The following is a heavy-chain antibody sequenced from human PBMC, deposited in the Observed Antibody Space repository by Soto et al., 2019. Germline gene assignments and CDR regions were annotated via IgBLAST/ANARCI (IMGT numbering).Heavy chain of an antibody. V-gene: IGHV3-23*01. J-gene: IGHJ4*02. D-gene: IGHD6-6*01. Sequence: EVQLLESGGGLVQRGGSLRLSCAASGFPFSSYVMSWVRQAPGKGLEWVAGISGGGSNTFYADSVKGRFTISRDNSKNALLLEMNSMGAQETDVYDCEKDSNKYSSSLRGRYFDYWGQGIGVTVSS. CDR3: EKDSNKYSSSLRGRYFDY. CDR2: ISGGGSNT. CDR1: GFPFSSYV.